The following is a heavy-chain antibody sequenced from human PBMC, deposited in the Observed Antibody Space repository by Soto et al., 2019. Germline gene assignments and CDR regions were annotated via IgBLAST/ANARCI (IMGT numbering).Heavy chain of an antibody. CDR1: GGTLSNYA. CDR3: ATGVIWIGYFTVDS. V-gene: IGHV1-69*13. Sequence: SVKVSCKASGGTLSNYALSWVRQAPGQGLEWVGGITPIYRTLNYAQKFQGRVTITADESTGTAYMTLSSLASDDTAVYYCATGVIWIGYFTVDSWGQGTRVTVSS. CDR2: ITPIYRTL. J-gene: IGHJ4*02. D-gene: IGHD3-3*01.